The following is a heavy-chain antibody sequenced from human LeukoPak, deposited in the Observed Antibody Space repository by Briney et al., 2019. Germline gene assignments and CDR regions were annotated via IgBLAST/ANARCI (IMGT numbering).Heavy chain of an antibody. Sequence: GGSLRLSCAASGFTFSSYGMHWVRQAPGKGLEWVAVISYDGSNKYYADSVKGRFTISRDNSKNTLYLQMDSLRAEDTAVYYCAKDLSSSSSLDYWGQGTLVTVSS. CDR3: AKDLSSSSSLDY. CDR2: ISYDGSNK. D-gene: IGHD6-6*01. CDR1: GFTFSSYG. V-gene: IGHV3-30*18. J-gene: IGHJ4*02.